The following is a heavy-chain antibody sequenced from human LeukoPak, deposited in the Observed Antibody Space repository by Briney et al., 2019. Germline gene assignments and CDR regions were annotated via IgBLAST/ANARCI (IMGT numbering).Heavy chain of an antibody. CDR2: IHYTGST. D-gene: IGHD2-21*01. V-gene: IGHV4-30-4*01. Sequence: SETLSLTCTVSGGSISGGDYYWTWIRQPPGKGLEWIGYIHYTGSTSYNPSLKSRITISPDTSRNQFSLKLSSVTAADTAVYYCARTRLARSSDYWGQGNLVTVSS. CDR1: GGSISGGDYY. J-gene: IGHJ4*02. CDR3: ARTRLARSSDY.